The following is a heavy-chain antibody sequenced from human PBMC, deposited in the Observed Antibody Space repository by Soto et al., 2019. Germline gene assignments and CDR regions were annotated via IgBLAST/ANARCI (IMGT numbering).Heavy chain of an antibody. CDR2: ISASGGRP. V-gene: IGHV3-23*01. D-gene: IGHD3-16*01. CDR1: GITFSNYA. J-gene: IGHJ4*02. Sequence: EVQLLESGGGLVQPGGSLRLSCTASGITFSNYAMSWVRQAPTKGLEWVSSISASGGRPYYADSVKGRFTILRDNSKNPLLPQMDRLGVEDKVVYFCAEGPDRLGFVWGDLRPNEQRGPGTLVTVSS. CDR3: AEGPDRLGFVWGDLRPNEQ.